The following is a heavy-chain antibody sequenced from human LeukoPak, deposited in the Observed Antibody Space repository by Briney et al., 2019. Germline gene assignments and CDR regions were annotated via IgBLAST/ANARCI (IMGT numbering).Heavy chain of an antibody. Sequence: GASVNVSCKASGYTFTSYGISGVRQAPGQGLEWMGWISAYNGNTNYAQKLQGRVTMTTDTSTSTAYMELRSLRSDDTAVYYCARDRVPYYDFWSGYSGWGQGTLVTVSS. D-gene: IGHD3-3*01. J-gene: IGHJ4*02. V-gene: IGHV1-18*01. CDR1: GYTFTSYG. CDR3: ARDRVPYYDFWSGYSG. CDR2: ISAYNGNT.